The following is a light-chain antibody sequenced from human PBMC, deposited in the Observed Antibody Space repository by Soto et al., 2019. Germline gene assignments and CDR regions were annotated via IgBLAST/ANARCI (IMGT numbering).Light chain of an antibody. CDR2: GAS. CDR1: QSVSSN. V-gene: IGKV3-15*01. J-gene: IGKJ4*01. Sequence: EIVMTQSPATLSVSPGERATLSCRASQSVSSNLAWYQQKPGQAPRLLIYGASTRAPGIPPRFSGSGSGTEFTLTISSLQSEDLAVYYCHQYNNWPPLTFGGGTNVEIK. CDR3: HQYNNWPPLT.